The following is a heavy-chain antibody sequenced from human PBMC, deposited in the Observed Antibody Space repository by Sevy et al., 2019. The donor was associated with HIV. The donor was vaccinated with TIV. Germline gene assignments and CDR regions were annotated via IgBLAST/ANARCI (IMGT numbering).Heavy chain of an antibody. D-gene: IGHD3-22*01. CDR3: AKAEGGYDSSGYYYGYFDY. V-gene: IGHV3-23*01. Sequence: GGSPTLSCAASGFTFSSYAMSWVRQAPGKGLEWVSAISGSGGSTYYGDSVKGRFTISRDNSKNTLYLQMNSLRAEDTAVYYCAKAEGGYDSSGYYYGYFDYWGQGTLVTVSS. J-gene: IGHJ4*02. CDR1: GFTFSSYA. CDR2: ISGSGGST.